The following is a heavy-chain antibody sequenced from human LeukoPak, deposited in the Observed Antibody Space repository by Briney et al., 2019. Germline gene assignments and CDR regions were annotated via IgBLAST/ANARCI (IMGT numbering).Heavy chain of an antibody. V-gene: IGHV1-2*06. Sequence: ASVKVSCKASGCTFTGYYMHWVRQAPGQGLEWMGRINPNSGGTNYAQKFQGRVTMTRDTSTSTVYMELSSLRSEDTAVYYCARDPTTGTTWTYRPKDHYYYYGMDVWGQGTTVTVSS. CDR1: GCTFTGYY. D-gene: IGHD1-1*01. J-gene: IGHJ6*02. CDR3: ARDPTTGTTWTYRPKDHYYYYGMDV. CDR2: INPNSGGT.